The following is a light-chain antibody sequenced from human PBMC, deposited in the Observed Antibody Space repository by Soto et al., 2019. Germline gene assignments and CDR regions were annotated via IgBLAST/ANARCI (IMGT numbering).Light chain of an antibody. CDR1: QSISHW. Sequence: DIQMTQSPSTLSASVGDRVTITCRASQSISHWLAWYQQKPGKAPKLLIYDASSLERGVPSMFSGSGSGTAFAFTISSLQPDDFATYYCQQYYHYSPWTFGQGTRVEIK. J-gene: IGKJ1*01. V-gene: IGKV1-5*01. CDR2: DAS. CDR3: QQYYHYSPWT.